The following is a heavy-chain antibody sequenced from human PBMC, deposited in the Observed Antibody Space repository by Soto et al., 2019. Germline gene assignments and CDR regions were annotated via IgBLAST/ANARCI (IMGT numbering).Heavy chain of an antibody. J-gene: IGHJ5*02. V-gene: IGHV4-59*01. CDR1: GGSISSYY. D-gene: IGHD3-9*01. CDR2: IYYSGST. Sequence: SETLSLTCTVSGGSISSYYWNWIRQPPGKGLEWIGYIYYSGSTKYNPSLKSRVTISVDTSKNQFSLKLSSVTAADTAVYYCARDRLANWFDPWGQGTLVTVSS. CDR3: ARDRLANWFDP.